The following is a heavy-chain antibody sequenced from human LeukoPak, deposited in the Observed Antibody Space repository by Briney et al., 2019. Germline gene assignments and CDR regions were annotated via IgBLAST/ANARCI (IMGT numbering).Heavy chain of an antibody. J-gene: IGHJ3*02. Sequence: GGSLRLSCAASGFTFSSYSMNWVRQAPGKGLEWVSYISSSSSTICYADSVKGRFTISRDNAKNSLYLQMNSLRAEDTAVYYCARDSSSDAFDIWGQGTMVTVSS. V-gene: IGHV3-48*01. CDR3: ARDSSSDAFDI. D-gene: IGHD6-6*01. CDR1: GFTFSSYS. CDR2: ISSSSSTI.